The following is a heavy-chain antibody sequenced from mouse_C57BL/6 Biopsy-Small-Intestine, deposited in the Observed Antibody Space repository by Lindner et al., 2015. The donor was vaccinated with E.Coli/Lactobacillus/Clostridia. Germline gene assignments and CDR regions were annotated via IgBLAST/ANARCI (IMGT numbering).Heavy chain of an antibody. Sequence: VQLQESGAELVRPGASVTLSCKASGYTFTDYEMHWVKQTPVHGLEWIGAIDPETGGTAYNQIFKDKATLTADKSSSTAYMQLSSLTYEDSAVYYCARSIYYSNYEDAMDYWGQGTSVTVSS. CDR3: ARSIYYSNYEDAMDY. J-gene: IGHJ4*01. V-gene: IGHV1-15*01. CDR2: IDPETGGT. CDR1: GYTFTDYE. D-gene: IGHD2-5*01.